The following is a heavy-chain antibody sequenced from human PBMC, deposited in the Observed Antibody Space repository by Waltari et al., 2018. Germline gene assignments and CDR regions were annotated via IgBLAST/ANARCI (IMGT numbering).Heavy chain of an antibody. V-gene: IGHV3-7*04. CDR3: ARVEDSSGYYYYYYGMDV. CDR1: GFTFSSYA. Sequence: EVQLLESGGGLVQPGGSLRLSCAASGFTFSSYAMIWVRQAPGKGLEWVANIKQDGREKYYVDSVKGRFTISRDNAKNSLYLQMNSLRAEDTAVYYCARVEDSSGYYYYYYGMDVWGQGTTVTVSS. J-gene: IGHJ6*02. CDR2: IKQDGREK. D-gene: IGHD3-22*01.